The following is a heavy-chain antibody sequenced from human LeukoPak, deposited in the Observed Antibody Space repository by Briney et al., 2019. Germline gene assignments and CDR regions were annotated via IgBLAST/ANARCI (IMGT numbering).Heavy chain of an antibody. V-gene: IGHV3-53*01. Sequence: PGGSLRLSCAVSGFTVSSNYMSWVRQAPGKGLEWVSVIYSGGSTYYADPVKGRFTISRDNSKKTLYLQMNSLRAEDTAVYYCARELGYCSGASCYFKYYGMDVWGQGTTVTVFS. CDR2: IYSGGST. CDR3: ARELGYCSGASCYFKYYGMDV. CDR1: GFTVSSNY. D-gene: IGHD2-15*01. J-gene: IGHJ6*02.